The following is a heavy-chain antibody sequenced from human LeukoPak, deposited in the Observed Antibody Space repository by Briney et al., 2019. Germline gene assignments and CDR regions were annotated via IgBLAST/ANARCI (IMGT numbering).Heavy chain of an antibody. CDR3: ASLYYDFWSGFTYYFDY. J-gene: IGHJ4*02. CDR1: GGSISSHY. V-gene: IGHV4-59*11. Sequence: PSETLSLTCTVSGGSISSHYRSWIRQPPGKGLEWIGYIYYSGSTNYNPSLKSRVTISVDTSKNQFSLKLSSVTAADTAVYYCASLYYDFWSGFTYYFDYWGQGTLVTVSS. D-gene: IGHD3-3*01. CDR2: IYYSGST.